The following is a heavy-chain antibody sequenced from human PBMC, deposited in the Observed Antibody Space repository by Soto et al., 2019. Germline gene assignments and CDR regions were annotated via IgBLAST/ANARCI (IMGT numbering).Heavy chain of an antibody. V-gene: IGHV1-18*01. D-gene: IGHD6-6*01. CDR1: GYTFTSYG. J-gene: IGHJ6*04. CDR2: ISGYNGKT. Sequence: QVQLVQSGGEVKKPGASVKVSCKASGYTFTSYGISWVRQAPGQGLEWMGWISGYNGKTNYAQKVQDRVTMTTDTSTSTVYMELRSLRSEDTAVYYCAREGVVPYYYYGMDVWGKGPTVTVSS. CDR3: AREGVVPYYYYGMDV.